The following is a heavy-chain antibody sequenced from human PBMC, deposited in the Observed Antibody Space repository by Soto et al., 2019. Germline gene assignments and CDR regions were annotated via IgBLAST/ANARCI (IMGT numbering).Heavy chain of an antibody. V-gene: IGHV2-26*01. Sequence: KSGPTLVNPTETLTLTCTVSGFSLSNARMGVSWIRQPPGKALEWLAHIFSNDEKSYSTSLKSRLTISKDTSKSQVVLTMTNMDPVDTATYYCARLKDCSSTSCYPGYNWFDPWGQGTLVTVSS. CDR3: ARLKDCSSTSCYPGYNWFDP. J-gene: IGHJ5*02. D-gene: IGHD2-2*01. CDR1: GFSLSNARMG. CDR2: IFSNDEK.